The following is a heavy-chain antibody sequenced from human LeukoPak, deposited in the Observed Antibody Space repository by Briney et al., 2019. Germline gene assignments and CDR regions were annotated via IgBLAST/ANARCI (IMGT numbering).Heavy chain of an antibody. D-gene: IGHD3-22*01. Sequence: GSLRLSCAASRFTLRRYSLNWVPPAPGKGRECVSSIISRSSYIYYADSVKGRFTISRDNAKNSLYLQMNSLRAEDTAVYYCARDPKTYYYDSSGRSRGVFDYWGQGTLVTVSS. J-gene: IGHJ4*02. CDR3: ARDPKTYYYDSSGRSRGVFDY. CDR1: RFTLRRYS. V-gene: IGHV3-21*01. CDR2: IISRSSYI.